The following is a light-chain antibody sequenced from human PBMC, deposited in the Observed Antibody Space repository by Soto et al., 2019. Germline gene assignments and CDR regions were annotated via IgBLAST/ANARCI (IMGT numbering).Light chain of an antibody. J-gene: IGLJ3*02. CDR3: CSYAGYSTLL. CDR1: SSNVGSYNL. Sequence: QSVLTQPASVSGSPGQSITISCTGTSSNVGSYNLVSWYQQHPGTAPKLMIYEVSKRPSGVSNRFSGSKSGITASLTISGLQAEDEADYYCCSYAGYSTLLFGGGTKLTVL. CDR2: EVS. V-gene: IGLV2-23*02.